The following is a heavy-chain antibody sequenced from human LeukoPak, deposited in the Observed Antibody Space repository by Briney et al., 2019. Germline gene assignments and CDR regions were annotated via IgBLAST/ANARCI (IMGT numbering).Heavy chain of an antibody. CDR3: ARDRHRAWFDP. Sequence: ASVKVSCKASGYTFTGYYMHWVRQAPGQGLEWMGRINPNSGGTNYAQKFQGRVTMTRDTSISTAYMELSSLRSEDTAVYYCARDRHRAWFDPWGQGTLVTVSS. CDR2: INPNSGGT. CDR1: GYTFTGYY. J-gene: IGHJ5*02. V-gene: IGHV1-2*06. D-gene: IGHD3-10*01.